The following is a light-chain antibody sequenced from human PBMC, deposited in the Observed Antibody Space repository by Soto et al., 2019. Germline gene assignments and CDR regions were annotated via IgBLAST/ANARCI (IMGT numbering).Light chain of an antibody. CDR2: DVT. J-gene: IGLJ1*01. CDR1: SSDVGGYNY. V-gene: IGLV2-14*03. Sequence: QSALTKPAPVSGSPGQSITISCTGTSSDVGGYNYVSWYQHHPGKAPKLIIYDVTNRPSGVSNPFSGSKSGNTASLTISGLQPEDEADYYCSSYTTSNTRQIVFGTGTKVTVL. CDR3: SSYTTSNTRQIV.